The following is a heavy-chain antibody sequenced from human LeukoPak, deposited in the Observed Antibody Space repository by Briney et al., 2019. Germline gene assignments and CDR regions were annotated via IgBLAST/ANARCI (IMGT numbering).Heavy chain of an antibody. D-gene: IGHD3-9*01. J-gene: IGHJ4*02. CDR2: IKQDGSEK. CDR1: GFTFSSYW. Sequence: GGSLRLSCAASGFTFSSYWMSWVRQAPGKGLEWVANIKQDGSEKYYVDSVKGRFTISRDNARNSLYLQMNSLRAEDMAVYYCAKSTYVDYPCCLDYWGQGTLVTVSS. V-gene: IGHV3-7*03. CDR3: AKSTYVDYPCCLDY.